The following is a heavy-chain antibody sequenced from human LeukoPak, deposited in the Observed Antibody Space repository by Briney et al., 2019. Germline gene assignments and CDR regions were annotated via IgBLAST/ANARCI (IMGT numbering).Heavy chain of an antibody. Sequence: GESLKISCKGSGYSFTSYWIGWVRQMPGKGLEWMGIIYPGDSDTRYSPSFQGQVTISADKSISTAYLQWSSLKASDTAMYYCARGSGYSSSWLNDDAFDIWGQGTMVTVSS. D-gene: IGHD6-13*01. V-gene: IGHV5-51*01. CDR2: IYPGDSDT. CDR3: ARGSGYSSSWLNDDAFDI. J-gene: IGHJ3*02. CDR1: GYSFTSYW.